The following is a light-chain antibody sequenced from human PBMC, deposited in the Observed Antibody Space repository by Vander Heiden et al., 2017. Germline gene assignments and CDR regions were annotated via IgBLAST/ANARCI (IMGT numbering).Light chain of an antibody. CDR1: QSISSY. CDR3: QQSYSTPRT. V-gene: IGKV1-39*01. J-gene: IGKJ1*01. Sequence: DIQMTQSPSCLSVSEGDRETITGRASQSISSYLNWYQQKPGKAPKLLIYAASSLQSGIPSRFSGSGSGTDFTLTISSLQPEDFATYYCQQSYSTPRTFGQGTKVEIK. CDR2: AAS.